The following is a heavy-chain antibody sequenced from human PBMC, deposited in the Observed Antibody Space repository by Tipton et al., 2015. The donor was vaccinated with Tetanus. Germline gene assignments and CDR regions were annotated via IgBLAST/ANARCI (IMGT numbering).Heavy chain of an antibody. D-gene: IGHD3-3*01. CDR3: ARANYEFPKKGPFDS. V-gene: IGHV4-61*08. Sequence: TLSLTCTVSGGSLRSGDHYWSWIRQPPGKGLEWLAYISSGGSTNSNYSLKSRITVSQDTSKNQFSLKLTSVTAADTAVYYCARANYEFPKKGPFDSWGRGTLVIVSS. CDR2: ISSGGST. J-gene: IGHJ4*02. CDR1: GGSLRSGDHY.